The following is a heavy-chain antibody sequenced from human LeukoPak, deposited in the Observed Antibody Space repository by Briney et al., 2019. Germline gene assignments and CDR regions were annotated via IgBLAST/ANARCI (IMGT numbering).Heavy chain of an antibody. CDR2: INNSGGST. V-gene: IGHV3-23*01. CDR1: GFTFSSYA. D-gene: IGHD3-10*01. Sequence: GGSLRLSCAASGFTFSSYAMSWVRQAPGKGLEWVSSINNSGGSTYYADSVKGRFAISRDNSKNTLYLEMNSLRAEDTAVYYCAKDIGSYYDYWGQGILVTVSS. J-gene: IGHJ4*02. CDR3: AKDIGSYYDY.